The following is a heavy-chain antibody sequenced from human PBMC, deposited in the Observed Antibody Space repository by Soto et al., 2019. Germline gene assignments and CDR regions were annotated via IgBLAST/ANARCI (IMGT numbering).Heavy chain of an antibody. V-gene: IGHV3-74*01. CDR3: ARDGQGFDY. CDR2: INSDGSST. J-gene: IGHJ4*02. CDR1: GCTFRGYW. Sequence: GGSLRLPWAAAGCTFRGYWMHWVRQAPGKGLVWVSRINSDGSSTNYADSVKGRFTISRDNAKNTLYLQMNSLRAEDTAVYYCARDGQGFDYWGQGTLVTVS.